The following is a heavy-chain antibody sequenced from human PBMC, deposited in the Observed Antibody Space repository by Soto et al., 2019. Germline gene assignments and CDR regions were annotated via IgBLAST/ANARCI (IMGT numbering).Heavy chain of an antibody. D-gene: IGHD1-1*01. CDR3: ARMGRRHLQNYYYYYGMDV. V-gene: IGHV4-59*12. J-gene: IGHJ6*02. CDR1: GGSISSYY. CDR2: IYYSGST. Sequence: SETLSLTCTVSGGSISSYYWSWIRQPPGKGLEWIGYIYYSGSTNYNPSLKSRVTISVDTSKNQFSLKLSSVTAADTAVYYCARMGRRHLQNYYYYYGMDVWGQGTTVNVFS.